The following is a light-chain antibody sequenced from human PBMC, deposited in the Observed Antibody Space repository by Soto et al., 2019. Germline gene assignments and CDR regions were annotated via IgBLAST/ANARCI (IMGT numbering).Light chain of an antibody. J-gene: IGLJ2*01. V-gene: IGLV4-69*01. CDR1: SGHSNYA. CDR2: LNRDGSH. CDR3: QTWGTGIVI. Sequence: QSVLTQSPSASASLGASVKLTCTLSSGHSNYAIAWHQQQPEKGPRYLMKLNRDGSHSKGDGIPNRFSGSSSGAERYLTISSLQSEDEADYYCQTWGTGIVIFGGGTKLDRP.